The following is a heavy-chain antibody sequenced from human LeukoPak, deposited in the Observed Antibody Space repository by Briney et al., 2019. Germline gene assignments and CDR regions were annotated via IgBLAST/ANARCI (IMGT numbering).Heavy chain of an antibody. CDR1: GFTFSSYG. Sequence: GGSLRLSCAASGFTFSSYGMSWVRQAPGKGLEWVSAISGSGGSTYYADSVKGRFTISRDNSKNTLYLQMNSLRAEDTAVYYCAKDPYTMIVPCGAFDIWGQGTMVTVSS. D-gene: IGHD3-22*01. CDR3: AKDPYTMIVPCGAFDI. J-gene: IGHJ3*02. V-gene: IGHV3-23*01. CDR2: ISGSGGST.